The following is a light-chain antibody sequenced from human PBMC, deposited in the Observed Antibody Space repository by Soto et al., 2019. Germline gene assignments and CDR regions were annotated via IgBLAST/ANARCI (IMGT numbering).Light chain of an antibody. Sequence: DIQMTQSPSTLSASVGDRVTITCRASQSVTTWLAWYQQKPGKAPKLLIYKASNLESGLPSRFTGSGSGTEFTLTISSLQSDDFATYYCQQYSTYPIPVGQGTRLEIK. J-gene: IGKJ5*01. CDR2: KAS. CDR3: QQYSTYPIP. CDR1: QSVTTW. V-gene: IGKV1-5*03.